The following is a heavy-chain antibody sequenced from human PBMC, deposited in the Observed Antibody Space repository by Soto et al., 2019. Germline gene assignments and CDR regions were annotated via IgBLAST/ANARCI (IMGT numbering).Heavy chain of an antibody. CDR3: ASIAAPGTTHFDF. CDR2: IYYSGNT. V-gene: IGHV4-39*01. D-gene: IGHD6-13*01. J-gene: IGHJ4*02. CDR1: GDSVSSSDFY. Sequence: PSETLSLTCAVSGDSVSSSDFYWTWIRQPPGKGLEWIGNIYYSGNTFYNPSLKSRVTISVDTSKNQFYLHLSSVTAADTAIFYCASIAAPGTTHFDFWGQGALVTVSS.